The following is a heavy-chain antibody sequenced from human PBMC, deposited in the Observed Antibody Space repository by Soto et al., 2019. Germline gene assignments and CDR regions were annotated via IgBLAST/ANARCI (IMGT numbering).Heavy chain of an antibody. V-gene: IGHV1-3*01. CDR1: GYTFTSYA. Sequence: GASEKVSCKASGYTFTSYAMHWVRQAPGQRLEWMGRINASNGNTKYSQKFQGRVTITRDTSTSTVYMELSSLRSEDTAVYYCARDHCSGGSCYLEIDYWGQGTLVTVSS. CDR2: INASNGNT. D-gene: IGHD2-15*01. CDR3: ARDHCSGGSCYLEIDY. J-gene: IGHJ4*02.